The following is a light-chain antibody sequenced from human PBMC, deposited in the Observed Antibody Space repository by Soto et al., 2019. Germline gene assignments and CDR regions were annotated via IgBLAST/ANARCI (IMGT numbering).Light chain of an antibody. V-gene: IGKV1-5*03. CDR3: QHYKAFWT. Sequence: DIQMTQSPSTLSASVGDRVTITCRASQSISSWLAWYQQKPGKAPKLLIYKASSLESGVPSRFSGSGSGTEFTLTISSLQPDAFATYYCQHYKAFWTFCQGTKVELK. J-gene: IGKJ1*01. CDR2: KAS. CDR1: QSISSW.